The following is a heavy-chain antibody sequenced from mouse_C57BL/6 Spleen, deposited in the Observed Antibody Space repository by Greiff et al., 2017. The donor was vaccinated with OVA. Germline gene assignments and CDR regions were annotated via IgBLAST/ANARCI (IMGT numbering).Heavy chain of an antibody. CDR1: GYTFTDYN. Sequence: VQLQQSGPELVKPGASVKMSCKASGYTFTDYNMHWVKQSHGKSLEWIGYINPNNGGTSYNQKFKGKATLTVNKSSSTAYMELRSLTSEDSAVYYCARGNYGSSYWYFDVWGTGTTVTVSS. V-gene: IGHV1-22*01. J-gene: IGHJ1*03. CDR2: INPNNGGT. D-gene: IGHD1-1*01. CDR3: ARGNYGSSYWYFDV.